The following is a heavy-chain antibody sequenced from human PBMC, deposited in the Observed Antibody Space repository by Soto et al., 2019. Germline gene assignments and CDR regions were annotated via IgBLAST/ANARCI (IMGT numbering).Heavy chain of an antibody. J-gene: IGHJ2*01. D-gene: IGHD1-1*01. V-gene: IGHV3-48*01. CDR1: GFSLYNYA. CDR2: ISLSSANI. Sequence: EVHLVESGGGLVQPGGSLRLSCAASGFSLYNYAMDWVRQAPGQGLEWVSYISLSSANIHYADSVRGRFTVSRDNAKNSLCLQMYSLGAVDTAVYYCVRDPSRGNDWARYVDLCGRGTRVTVSS. CDR3: VRDPSRGNDWARYVDL.